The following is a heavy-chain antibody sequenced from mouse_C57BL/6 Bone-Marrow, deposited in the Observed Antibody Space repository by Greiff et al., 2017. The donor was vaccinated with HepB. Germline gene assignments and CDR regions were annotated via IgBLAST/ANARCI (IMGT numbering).Heavy chain of an antibody. J-gene: IGHJ3*01. D-gene: IGHD2-4*01. CDR3: ARGSYYDYGGFAY. Sequence: QVQLQQPGAELVKPGASVKLSCKASGYTFTSYWMHWVKQRPGRGLEWIGRIDPNSGGTKYNEKFKSKATLTVDKPSSTAYMQLSSLTSEDSAVYYCARGSYYDYGGFAYWGQGTLVTVSA. CDR1: GYTFTSYW. CDR2: IDPNSGGT. V-gene: IGHV1-72*01.